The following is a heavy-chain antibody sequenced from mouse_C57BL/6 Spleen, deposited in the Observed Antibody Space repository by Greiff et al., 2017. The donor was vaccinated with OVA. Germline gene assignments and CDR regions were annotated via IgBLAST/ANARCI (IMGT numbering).Heavy chain of an antibody. CDR2: IDPETGGT. J-gene: IGHJ2*01. Sequence: QVQLQQSGAELVRPGASVTLSCKASGYTFTDYEMHWVQQTPVHGLEWIGAIDPETGGTAYNQKFKGKAILTADKSSSTAYMELRSLTSEDSAVYYCTRKRGYYFDYWGQGTTLTVSS. V-gene: IGHV1-15*01. CDR3: TRKRGYYFDY. CDR1: GYTFTDYE.